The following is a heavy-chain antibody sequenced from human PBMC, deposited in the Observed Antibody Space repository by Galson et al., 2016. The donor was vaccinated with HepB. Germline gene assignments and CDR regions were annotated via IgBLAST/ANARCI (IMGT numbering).Heavy chain of an antibody. V-gene: IGHV1-69*13. Sequence: SVKVSCKASGGTFSSYALSWVRQAPGQGLEWMGRITPIFRTTNYAQKFQGRVSITADESTSTAYMELSSLRSEDTAVYYCARPQREGGNYYSFDYWGQGTLVTVSS. CDR1: GGTFSSYA. J-gene: IGHJ4*02. CDR2: ITPIFRTT. D-gene: IGHD1-26*01. CDR3: ARPQREGGNYYSFDY.